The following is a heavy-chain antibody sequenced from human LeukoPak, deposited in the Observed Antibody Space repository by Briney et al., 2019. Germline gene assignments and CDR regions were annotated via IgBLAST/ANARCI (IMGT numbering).Heavy chain of an antibody. V-gene: IGHV3-33*01. Sequence: GGSLRLSCAASGFTFSSYGMHWVRQAPGKGLEWVAVIWYDGSNEYYADSVKGRFTISRDNSKNTLYLQMNSLRAEDTAVYYCARGAYSSGWAYFDHWGQGTLVTVSS. CDR3: ARGAYSSGWAYFDH. D-gene: IGHD6-19*01. CDR1: GFTFSSYG. CDR2: IWYDGSNE. J-gene: IGHJ4*02.